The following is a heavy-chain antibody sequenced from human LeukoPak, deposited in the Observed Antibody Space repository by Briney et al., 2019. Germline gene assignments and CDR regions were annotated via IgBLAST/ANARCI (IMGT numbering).Heavy chain of an antibody. J-gene: IGHJ6*02. CDR2: IYSGGST. CDR3: ARHDYGDYPPHYYGMDV. Sequence: ETLSLTCAVYGGSFSGYYWSWIRQPPGKGLEWVSVIYSGGSTYYADSVKGRFTISRDNSKNTLYLQMNSLRAEDTAVYYCARHDYGDYPPHYYGMDVWGQGTTVTVSS. CDR1: GGSFSGYY. D-gene: IGHD4-17*01. V-gene: IGHV3-53*01.